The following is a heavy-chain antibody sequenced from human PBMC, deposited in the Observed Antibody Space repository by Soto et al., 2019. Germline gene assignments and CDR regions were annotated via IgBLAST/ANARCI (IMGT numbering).Heavy chain of an antibody. CDR1: GFIFKMYW. D-gene: IGHD3-10*01. CDR2: IYNDGTYS. V-gene: IGHV3-74*01. Sequence: EVQLVESGGGLVPPGGSVRLSCAASGFIFKMYWMHWVRQSPGKGLVWISRIYNDGTYSDYADSVRGRFTIFRDNVNDTLYLQMNNLRAEDSGLYYCTRGPRPISTGTGAYWGQGTQVTVSS. J-gene: IGHJ4*02. CDR3: TRGPRPISTGTGAY.